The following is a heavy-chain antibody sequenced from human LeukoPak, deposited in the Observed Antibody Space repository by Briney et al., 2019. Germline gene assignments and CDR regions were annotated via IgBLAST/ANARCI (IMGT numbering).Heavy chain of an antibody. J-gene: IGHJ4*02. D-gene: IGHD3-3*01. CDR3: AREMYYDFWRGSDY. Sequence: GASVKVSCKASGGTFSSYAISWVRQAPGQGLEWMGGIIPIFGTANYAQKFQGRVTITTDESTSTAYMELSRLRSDDTAVYYCAREMYYDFWRGSDYWGQGTPVTVSS. CDR1: GGTFSSYA. V-gene: IGHV1-69*05. CDR2: IIPIFGTA.